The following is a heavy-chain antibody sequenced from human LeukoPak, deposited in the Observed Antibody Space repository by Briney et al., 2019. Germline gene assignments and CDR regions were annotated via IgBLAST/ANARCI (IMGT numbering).Heavy chain of an antibody. V-gene: IGHV3-7*03. CDR3: ARDNPFGGY. CDR1: GFTFSTYW. D-gene: IGHD3-16*01. CDR2: IKQDGGEK. J-gene: IGHJ4*02. Sequence: PGGSLRLSCAASGFTFSTYWMSWVRQAPGKGLEWVANIKQDGGEKNYVDSVKGRFTISRDNAKNSLYLQMNSLRAEDTALYYCARDNPFGGYWGQGTLVTVSP.